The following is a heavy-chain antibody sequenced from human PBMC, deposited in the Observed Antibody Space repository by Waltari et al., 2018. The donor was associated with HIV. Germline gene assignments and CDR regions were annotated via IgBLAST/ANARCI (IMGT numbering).Heavy chain of an antibody. V-gene: IGHV4-39*01. Sequence: QLQLQESGPGLVKPSETLSLPCTVPGGSFSSSSYFWGWIRQPPGKGLAWVGRIYYTGRAYYNQSLKSRVTISVDTSKNQFSLKVTSVTAADTAVYYCARHALRVGAAYWNFDLWGRGTLVTVSS. CDR2: IYYTGRA. J-gene: IGHJ2*01. D-gene: IGHD1-26*01. CDR3: ARHALRVGAAYWNFDL. CDR1: GGSFSSSSYF.